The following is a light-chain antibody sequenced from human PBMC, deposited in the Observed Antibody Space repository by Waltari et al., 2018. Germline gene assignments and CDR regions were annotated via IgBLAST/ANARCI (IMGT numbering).Light chain of an antibody. V-gene: IGKV1-9*01. CDR3: QQLNSYPIT. CDR1: QGISSY. J-gene: IGKJ5*01. CDR2: AAS. Sequence: DIKLTQSPSFLPASVGDRVNITCRASQGISSYLAWYQQKPGKAPKLLIYAASTLQSGVPSRFSGSGSGTEFTLTISSLQPEDFATYYCQQLNSYPITFGQGTRLEIK.